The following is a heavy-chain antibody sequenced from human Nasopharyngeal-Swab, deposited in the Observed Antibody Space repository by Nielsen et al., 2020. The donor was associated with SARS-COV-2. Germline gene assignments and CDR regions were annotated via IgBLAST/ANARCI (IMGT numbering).Heavy chain of an antibody. V-gene: IGHV3-9*01. D-gene: IGHD6-19*01. CDR3: ARANSGWYCFDY. Sequence: SLKISCAASGFTFDDYAMHWVRQAPGKGLEWVSGISWNSGSIGYADSVKGRFTISRDNAKNSLYLQMNSLRAEDTALYYCARANSGWYCFDYWGQGTLVTVSS. J-gene: IGHJ4*02. CDR2: ISWNSGSI. CDR1: GFTFDDYA.